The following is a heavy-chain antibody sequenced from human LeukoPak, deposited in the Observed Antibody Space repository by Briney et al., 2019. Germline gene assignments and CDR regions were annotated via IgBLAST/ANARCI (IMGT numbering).Heavy chain of an antibody. V-gene: IGHV1-18*01. CDR1: GYTFTSYG. J-gene: IGHJ4*02. CDR2: ISAYNGNT. Sequence: GASVKVSCKASGYTFTSYGISWVRQAPGQGLEWMGWISAYNGNTNYAQKLQGRVTMTTDTSTSTAYMELRSLRSDDTAVYYCARDMESSQWLKAVPDHWGQGTLVTVSS. D-gene: IGHD6-19*01. CDR3: ARDMESSQWLKAVPDH.